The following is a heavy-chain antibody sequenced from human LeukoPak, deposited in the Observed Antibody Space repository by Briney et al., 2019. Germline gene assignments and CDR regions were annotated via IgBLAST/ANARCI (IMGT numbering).Heavy chain of an antibody. J-gene: IGHJ1*01. Sequence: SETLSLTCTVSGGSISSSSYYWGWIRQPPGKGLEWIGSIYYSGSTYYNPSLKSRVTISVDTSKNQFSLKLSSVTAADTAVYYCAGSTVWSGIFQYWGQGTLVTVSS. D-gene: IGHD3-3*01. CDR1: GGSISSSSYY. CDR2: IYYSGST. V-gene: IGHV4-39*01. CDR3: AGSTVWSGIFQY.